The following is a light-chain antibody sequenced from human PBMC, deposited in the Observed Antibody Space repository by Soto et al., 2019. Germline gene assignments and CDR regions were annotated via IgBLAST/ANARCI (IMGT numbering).Light chain of an antibody. CDR3: QVWDKSSDHAV. V-gene: IGLV3-21*04. CDR1: NIGSKS. Sequence: SYELTQPPSVSVAPGKTARITCGGNNIGSKSVHWYQQKPGQAPVVVMYYDSDRPSGIPERFSGAKSGNTATLTISRVEAGDEADYYCQVWDKSSDHAVFGGGTQLTV. CDR2: YDS. J-gene: IGLJ7*01.